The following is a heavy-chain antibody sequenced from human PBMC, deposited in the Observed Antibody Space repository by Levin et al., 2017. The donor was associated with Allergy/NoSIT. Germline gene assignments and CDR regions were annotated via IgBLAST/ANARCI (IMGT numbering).Heavy chain of an antibody. J-gene: IGHJ4*02. CDR2: VFWDDDK. CDR1: GFSLSTTGVG. Sequence: ASGPTLVKPTQTLTLTCTFSGFSLSTTGVGVGWFRQPPGKALQWLALVFWDDDKIYSPSLTNRLTITKDTSKNQVVPTLTDVDPVDTSTYLCANKPIGTTSLHYWGQGALVTVSS. V-gene: IGHV2-5*02. D-gene: IGHD1-7*01. CDR3: ANKPIGTTSLHY.